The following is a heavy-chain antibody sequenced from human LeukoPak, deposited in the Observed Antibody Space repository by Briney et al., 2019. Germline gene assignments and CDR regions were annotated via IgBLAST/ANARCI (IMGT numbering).Heavy chain of an antibody. CDR1: GFTFSSFG. V-gene: IGHV3-30*02. J-gene: IGHJ4*02. CDR3: AKKGFCNSGSCYGVFDH. Sequence: PGGSLRLSCAASGFTFSSFGMHWVRQAPGKGLEWVAFILYDGSNKFYADSVKGRFTISRDNSKNTLYLQMNSLRAEDTALYYCAKKGFCNSGSCYGVFDHWGQGTLVTVSS. CDR2: ILYDGSNK. D-gene: IGHD2-2*01.